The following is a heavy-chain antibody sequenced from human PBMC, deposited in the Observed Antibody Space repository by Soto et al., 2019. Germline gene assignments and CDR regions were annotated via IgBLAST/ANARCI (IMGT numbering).Heavy chain of an antibody. D-gene: IGHD6-19*01. Sequence: PGGSLRLSCAVSGFTVSAKWMSWVRQAPGKGLEWLANINEDGSKKFYVDSVKGRFTISKDNAKNSLSLQLGSLRADDTAVYYCAREMHLGSGWGDIDIWGRGIMVTVSS. V-gene: IGHV3-7*03. CDR2: INEDGSKK. CDR3: AREMHLGSGWGDIDI. J-gene: IGHJ4*02. CDR1: GFTVSAKW.